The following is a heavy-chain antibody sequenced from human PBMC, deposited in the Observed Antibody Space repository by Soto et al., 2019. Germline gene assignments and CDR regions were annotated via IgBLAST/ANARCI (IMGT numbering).Heavy chain of an antibody. Sequence: QVQLVESGGGVVQPGRSLRLSCAASGFTFSSYGMHWVRQAPGKGLEWVAVIYDGSNKYYADSVKGRFTISRDNSKNTVYLQMNSLRAEDTAVYYCAKVVRSGPMDVWGQGTTVTVSS. V-gene: IGHV3-30*18. CDR1: GFTFSSYG. J-gene: IGHJ6*02. CDR2: IYDGSNK. CDR3: AKVVRSGPMDV. D-gene: IGHD3-10*01.